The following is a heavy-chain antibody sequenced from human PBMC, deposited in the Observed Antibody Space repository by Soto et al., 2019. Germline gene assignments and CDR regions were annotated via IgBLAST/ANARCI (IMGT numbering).Heavy chain of an antibody. V-gene: IGHV1-8*01. Sequence: QVQLVQSGAEVQKPGASVKVYCKASGYTFTSYDINWVRQATGQGLEWMGWMNPNSGNTGYAQKFQGRVTMTRNTSISTAYMELSSLRSEDTAVYYCARERSAAGTGWFDPGGQGTLVTVSS. CDR3: ARERSAAGTGWFDP. CDR1: GYTFTSYD. CDR2: MNPNSGNT. J-gene: IGHJ5*02. D-gene: IGHD6-13*01.